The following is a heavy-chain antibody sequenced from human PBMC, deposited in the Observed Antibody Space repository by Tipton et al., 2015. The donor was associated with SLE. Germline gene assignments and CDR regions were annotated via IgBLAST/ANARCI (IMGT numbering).Heavy chain of an antibody. D-gene: IGHD2-15*01. Sequence: SLRLSCAAPGFTFSSYAMSWVRQAPGKGLEWVSAISGSGGSTYYADSVKGRFTISRDNSKNTLYLQMNSLRAEDTAVYYCAKDSCSGGSCYSYWGQGTLVTVSS. J-gene: IGHJ4*02. CDR1: GFTFSSYA. CDR3: AKDSCSGGSCYSY. V-gene: IGHV3-23*01. CDR2: ISGSGGST.